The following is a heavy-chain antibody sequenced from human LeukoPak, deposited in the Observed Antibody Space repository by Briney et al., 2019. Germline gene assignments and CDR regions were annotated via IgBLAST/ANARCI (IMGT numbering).Heavy chain of an antibody. CDR1: GFGFSDAS. CDR2: IETKSDGGTA. J-gene: IGHJ4*02. Sequence: GGSLRLSCAASGFGFSDASMARVRQAPGKGLEWVGRIETKSDGGTAAYAAPVNGRFTISRDDSANTLYLQMNSLRTEDTAMYYCGHNDYGSTWGQGTLVTVSS. D-gene: IGHD4-17*01. CDR3: GHNDYGST. V-gene: IGHV3-15*04.